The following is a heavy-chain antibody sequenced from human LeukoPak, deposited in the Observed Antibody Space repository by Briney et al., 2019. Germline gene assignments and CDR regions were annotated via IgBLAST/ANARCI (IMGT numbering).Heavy chain of an antibody. V-gene: IGHV1-18*01. CDR1: GYTFTSYG. CDR2: ISAYNGNT. J-gene: IGHJ3*02. Sequence: ASVKVSCKASGYTFTSYGISWVRQAPGQGLGWMGWISAYNGNTNYAQKLQGRVTMTTDTSTSTAYMELRSLRSDDTAVYYCAREGITIFGVVHRDAFDIWGQGTMVTVSS. CDR3: AREGITIFGVVHRDAFDI. D-gene: IGHD3-3*01.